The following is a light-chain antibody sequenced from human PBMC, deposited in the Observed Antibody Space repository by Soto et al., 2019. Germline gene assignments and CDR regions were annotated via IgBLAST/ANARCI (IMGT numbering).Light chain of an antibody. J-gene: IGKJ3*01. Sequence: EIVLTQSPATLSLSPGERATLSCRASQSVSTYLAWYQQQPGQAPRRLIYDAANSATGIPARLSGSGAGTQFYLTISSLEPEDFAVYYCQQRSSYPQFTFGPGTKVDIK. CDR2: DAA. CDR3: QQRSSYPQFT. V-gene: IGKV3-11*01. CDR1: QSVSTY.